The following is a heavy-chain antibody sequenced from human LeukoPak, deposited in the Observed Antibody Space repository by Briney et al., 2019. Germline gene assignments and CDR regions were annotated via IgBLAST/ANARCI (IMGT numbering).Heavy chain of an antibody. J-gene: IGHJ4*02. V-gene: IGHV3-30*02. D-gene: IGHD3-10*01. Sequence: PGGSLRLSCAASGFTFSSYGMHWVRQAPGKGLEWVAFIRYDGSNKYYADSVKGRFTISRDNSKNTLYLQMNSLRAEDTAVYYCASRPYGSGSYYDYWGQGTLVTVSS. CDR3: ASRPYGSGSYYDY. CDR2: IRYDGSNK. CDR1: GFTFSSYG.